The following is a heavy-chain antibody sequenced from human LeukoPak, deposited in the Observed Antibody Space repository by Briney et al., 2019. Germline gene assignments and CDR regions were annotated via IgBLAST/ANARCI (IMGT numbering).Heavy chain of an antibody. J-gene: IGHJ4*02. CDR2: IRSKANSYAT. CDR3: TVGYSGYDRGN. Sequence: PGGSLRLSCAASGFTFSDSAVHWVRQASGKGLEWVGLIRSKANSYATAYAASVKGRFTISRDDSKNTAYLQMNSLKTEDTAVYYCTVGYSGYDRGNWGQGTLVTVSS. D-gene: IGHD5-12*01. V-gene: IGHV3-73*01. CDR1: GFTFSDSA.